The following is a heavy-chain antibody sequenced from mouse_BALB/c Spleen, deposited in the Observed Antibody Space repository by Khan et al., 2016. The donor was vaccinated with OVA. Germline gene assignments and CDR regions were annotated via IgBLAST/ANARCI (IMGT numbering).Heavy chain of an antibody. CDR2: INTYTGEP. V-gene: IGHV9-3-1*01. Sequence: QIQLVQSGPELKKPGETVKISCKASGYTFTNYGINWVKQAPGKGLKWMGWINTYTGEPTYADDFKGRFAFSLETSASTAYLQINNLKNEDTATYFCARNGNYWYFDVWGAGTTVTVSS. CDR3: ARNGNYWYFDV. J-gene: IGHJ1*01. D-gene: IGHD2-1*01. CDR1: GYTFTNYG.